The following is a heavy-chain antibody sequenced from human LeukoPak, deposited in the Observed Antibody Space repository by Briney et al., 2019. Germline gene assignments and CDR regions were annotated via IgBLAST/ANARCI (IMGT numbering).Heavy chain of an antibody. CDR1: GGSISSSSYY. CDR2: IYYSGST. D-gene: IGHD1-26*01. CDR3: ARISVVGATPQGFDY. V-gene: IGHV4-39*07. Sequence: SETLSLTCTVSGGSISSSSYYWGWIRQPPGKGLEWIGSIYYSGSTYYNPSLKSRVTISVDTSKNQFSLKPSSVTAADTAVYYCARISVVGATPQGFDYWGQGTLVTVSS. J-gene: IGHJ4*02.